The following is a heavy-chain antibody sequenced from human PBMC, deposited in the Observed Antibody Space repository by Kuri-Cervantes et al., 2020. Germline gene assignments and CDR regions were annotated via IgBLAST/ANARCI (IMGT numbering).Heavy chain of an antibody. V-gene: IGHV3-30*02. Sequence: GESLKISCAASGFTFSDYYMSWIRQAPGKGLGWVAVIWYDGSNKYYGDSVKGRFTISRDNSKNTLYLQMNSLRAEDTAVYYCAKDPTLWFGEDGMDVWGQGTTVTVSS. D-gene: IGHD3-10*01. CDR2: IWYDGSNK. CDR3: AKDPTLWFGEDGMDV. CDR1: GFTFSDYY. J-gene: IGHJ6*02.